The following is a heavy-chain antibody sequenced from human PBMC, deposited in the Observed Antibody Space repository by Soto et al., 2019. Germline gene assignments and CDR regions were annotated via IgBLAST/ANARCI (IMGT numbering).Heavy chain of an antibody. CDR1: GFSLTTSGVG. D-gene: IGHD1-26*01. V-gene: IGHV2-5*02. CDR2: IYWDDDK. CDR3: AHRASGSYEGWGEGFDI. J-gene: IGHJ3*02. Sequence: QITMKESGPTLVKPTQTLTLTCTFSGFSLTTSGVGVGWIRQPPGKALEWLALIYWDDDKRYSPSLKSRLTITKDTSKNQVVLRMTNMDPVDTATDYCAHRASGSYEGWGEGFDIWGLGTMVTVSS.